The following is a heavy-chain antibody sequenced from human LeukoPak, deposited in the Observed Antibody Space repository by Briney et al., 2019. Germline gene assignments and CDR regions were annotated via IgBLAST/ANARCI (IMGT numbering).Heavy chain of an antibody. CDR2: ISYDGSNK. CDR3: ARDHFDITGTTGY. V-gene: IGHV3-30-3*01. Sequence: PGGSLRLSCAASGFTFSSYAMHWVRQAPGKGLEWVAVISYDGSNKYYADSVKGRFTISRDNSKNTLYLQMNSLRAEDTAVYYCARDHFDITGTTGYWGQGTLVTVSS. D-gene: IGHD1-7*01. J-gene: IGHJ4*02. CDR1: GFTFSSYA.